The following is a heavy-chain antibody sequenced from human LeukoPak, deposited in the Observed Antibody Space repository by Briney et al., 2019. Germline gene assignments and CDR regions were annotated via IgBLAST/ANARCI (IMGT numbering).Heavy chain of an antibody. CDR3: AREGYCSSTSCYYFDY. V-gene: IGHV3-48*01. D-gene: IGHD2-2*01. Sequence: GGSLRLSCAASGFTFSSYSMNWVRQAPGKGLEWVSYISSSSSTIYYADSVKGRFTISRDNAKNSLYLQMNSLRAEDTAVYYCAREGYCSSTSCYYFDYWGQGTLGTVSS. CDR1: GFTFSSYS. J-gene: IGHJ4*02. CDR2: ISSSSSTI.